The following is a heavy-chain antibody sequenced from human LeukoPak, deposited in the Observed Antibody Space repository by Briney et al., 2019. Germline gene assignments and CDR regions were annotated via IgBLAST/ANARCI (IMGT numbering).Heavy chain of an antibody. CDR3: AKSTGYSSGLGY. CDR1: GFTFNSYG. Sequence: PGGSLRLSCAASGFTFNSYGMHWGRQAPGKGLEWVAVISYDGSNKYYADSVKGRFTISRDNSKNTLYLQMNSLRAEDTAVYYCAKSTGYSSGLGYWGQGTLVTVSS. V-gene: IGHV3-30*18. J-gene: IGHJ4*02. CDR2: ISYDGSNK. D-gene: IGHD6-19*01.